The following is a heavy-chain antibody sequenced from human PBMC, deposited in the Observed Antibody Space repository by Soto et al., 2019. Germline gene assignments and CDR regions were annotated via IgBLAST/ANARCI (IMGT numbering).Heavy chain of an antibody. Sequence: GGSLRLSCVVSGFTFSSYAMIWVRQVPGKGLEWVSSISDAAGSAYYVDSVKGRFTISRDNSKKTLYLQMNSLRAEDSAVYYCARPYGGKIGDAPDLWGPGTMVTVSS. J-gene: IGHJ3*01. CDR1: GFTFSSYA. V-gene: IGHV3-23*01. CDR3: ARPYGGKIGDAPDL. D-gene: IGHD4-17*01. CDR2: ISDAAGSA.